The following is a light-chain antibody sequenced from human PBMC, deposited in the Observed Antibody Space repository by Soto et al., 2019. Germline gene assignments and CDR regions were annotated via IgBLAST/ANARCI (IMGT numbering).Light chain of an antibody. Sequence: HPASLSGAPGQSITISCTGTSSDIGAYDYVSWFQQHPGKAPKLMISEVNNRPSGVSNRFSGSKSGNTAYLTISGLQVEDEAEYFCFSFKTTSTHVFGTGTKVTVL. CDR2: EVN. CDR3: FSFKTTSTHV. V-gene: IGLV2-14*01. CDR1: SSDIGAYDY. J-gene: IGLJ1*01.